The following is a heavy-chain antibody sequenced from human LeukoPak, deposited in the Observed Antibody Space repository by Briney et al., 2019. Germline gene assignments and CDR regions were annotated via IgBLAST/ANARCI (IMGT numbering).Heavy chain of an antibody. D-gene: IGHD5-18*01. CDR3: ARDGRGDLTWIQLWSPFDY. CDR1: GFTVSSNY. V-gene: IGHV3-66*02. CDR2: IYSGGST. J-gene: IGHJ4*02. Sequence: GGSLRLSCAASGFTVSSNYMSWVRQAPGKGLEWVSVIYSGGSTYYADSVKGRFTISRDNAKNALYLQINSLRAEDTAVYYCARDGRGDLTWIQLWSPFDYWGQGTLVTVSS.